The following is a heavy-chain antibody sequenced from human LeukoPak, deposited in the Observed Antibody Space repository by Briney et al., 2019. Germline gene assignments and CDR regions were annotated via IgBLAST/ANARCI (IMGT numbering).Heavy chain of an antibody. Sequence: TGGSLRLSCAASGFTFSNYAMNWVRQAPGKGLEWVGRIKSKTDGGTTDYAAPVKGRFTISRDDSKNTLYLQMNSLKTEDTAVYYCTTDLRITARSFDAFDIWGQGTMVTVSS. V-gene: IGHV3-15*01. CDR1: GFTFSNYA. J-gene: IGHJ3*02. CDR3: TTDLRITARSFDAFDI. CDR2: IKSKTDGGTT. D-gene: IGHD1-14*01.